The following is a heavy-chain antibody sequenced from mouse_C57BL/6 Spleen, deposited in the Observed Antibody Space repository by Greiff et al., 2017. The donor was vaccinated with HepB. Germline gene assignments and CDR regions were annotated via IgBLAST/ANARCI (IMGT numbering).Heavy chain of an antibody. CDR2: IYPGDGDT. CDR1: GYAFSSYW. D-gene: IGHD2-4*01. V-gene: IGHV1-80*01. Sequence: VQLQQSGAELVKPGASVKISCKASGYAFSSYWMNWVKQRPGKGLEWIGQIYPGDGDTNYNGKFKGKATLTADKSSSTAYMQLSSLTSEDSAVYFCARSLGIYDDEAWFAYWGQGTLVTVSA. J-gene: IGHJ3*01. CDR3: ARSLGIYDDEAWFAY.